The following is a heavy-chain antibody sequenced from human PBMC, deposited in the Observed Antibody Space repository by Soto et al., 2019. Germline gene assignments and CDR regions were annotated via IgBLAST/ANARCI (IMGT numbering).Heavy chain of an antibody. Sequence: NPSETLSLTCAVSGGSISTSNWWSCVGQPPGKGLEWIGEVYRTGSTNYNPSLESRLTISVDKSKNQFSLKLTSVTAADTAVYYCARARATIAAAAIFDCWGQGTLVTVS. CDR1: GGSISTSNW. CDR3: ARARATIAAAAIFDC. D-gene: IGHD6-13*01. V-gene: IGHV4-4*02. CDR2: VYRTGST. J-gene: IGHJ4*02.